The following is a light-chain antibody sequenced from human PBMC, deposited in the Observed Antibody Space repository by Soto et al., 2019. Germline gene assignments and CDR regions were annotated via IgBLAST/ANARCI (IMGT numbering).Light chain of an antibody. J-gene: IGKJ4*01. V-gene: IGKV3-15*01. CDR1: RTISRN. CDR3: QPHNNWPVVT. Sequence: EMVMTQSPVTLSGSPGERVTLSCRASRTISRNLAWYHQKPGQAPRLLIYGASTRATGIPDRFSGSGSETEFTHTSNSLQSEDFAMNYCQPHNNWPVVTFGGGTRVEIK. CDR2: GAS.